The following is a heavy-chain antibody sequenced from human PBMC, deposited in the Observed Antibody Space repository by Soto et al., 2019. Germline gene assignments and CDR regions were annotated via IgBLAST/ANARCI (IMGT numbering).Heavy chain of an antibody. V-gene: IGHV1-69*02. D-gene: IGHD3-10*01. CDR3: ATNYGSGSTHFDY. CDR1: GDTFNFYT. Sequence: QVQLVQSGAEVKKPGSSVRVSCTASGDTFNFYTISWVRQVPGQGPEWMGRIIPVLGMSNYAQKFQGRVTNMADNSTSTVYMNLSGLTSEDSTVYYCATNYGSGSTHFDYWGQGTLVSVSS. CDR2: IIPVLGMS. J-gene: IGHJ4*02.